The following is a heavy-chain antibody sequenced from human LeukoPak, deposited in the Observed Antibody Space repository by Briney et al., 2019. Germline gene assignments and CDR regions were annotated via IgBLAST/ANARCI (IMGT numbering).Heavy chain of an antibody. V-gene: IGHV4-39*07. CDR3: ARDANPYYYYYYMDV. Sequence: SETLSLTCTVSGGSISSSSYYWGWIRQPPGKGLEWIGSIYYSGSTYYNPSLKSRVTISVDTSKNQFSLKLSSVTAADTAVYYCARDANPYYYYYYMDVWGKGTTVTISS. CDR1: GGSISSSSYY. J-gene: IGHJ6*03. CDR2: IYYSGST.